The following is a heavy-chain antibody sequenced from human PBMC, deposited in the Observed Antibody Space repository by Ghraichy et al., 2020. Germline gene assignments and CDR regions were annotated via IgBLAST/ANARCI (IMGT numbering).Heavy chain of an antibody. D-gene: IGHD3-22*01. J-gene: IGHJ4*02. V-gene: IGHV4-30-2*01. CDR1: GGSISSGGYS. CDR2: IYHSGST. Sequence: SETLSLTCAVSGGSISSGGYSWSWIRQPPGKGLEWIGYIYHSGSTYYNPSLKSRVTISVDRSKNQFSLKLSSVTTADTAVYYCASSYDSSGYYWVYWGQGTLVTVSS. CDR3: ASSYDSSGYYWVY.